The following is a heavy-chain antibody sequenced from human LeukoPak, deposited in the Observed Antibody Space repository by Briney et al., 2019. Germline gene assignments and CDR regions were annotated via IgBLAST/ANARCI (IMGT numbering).Heavy chain of an antibody. CDR1: GFTFSSYA. Sequence: GGSLRLSCAASGFTFSSYAMHWVRQAPGKGLEWVSYISSSGSTIYYADSVKGRFTISRDNAKNTLYLQMNSLRAEDTAVYYCAKGSGGYDNTYYFDYWGQGTLVTVSS. V-gene: IGHV3-48*04. CDR2: ISSSGSTI. CDR3: AKGSGGYDNTYYFDY. D-gene: IGHD5-12*01. J-gene: IGHJ4*02.